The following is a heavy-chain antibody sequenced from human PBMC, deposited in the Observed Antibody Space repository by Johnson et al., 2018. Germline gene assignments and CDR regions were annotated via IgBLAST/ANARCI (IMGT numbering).Heavy chain of an antibody. D-gene: IGHD2-15*01. J-gene: IGHJ6*04. V-gene: IGHV3-15*07. Sequence: EVQLVESGGGLVKPGGSLRLSCAASGFTFNNAWMNWIRQAPGKGLEWVGRIKTKADGGPTHYAAPVKGRFTIARDDSENTLYLQMNSLKTEDTAVYDCTTGRCSGSSCLDVWGKGTPVIVSS. CDR3: TTGRCSGSSCLDV. CDR1: GFTFNNAW. CDR2: IKTKADGGPT.